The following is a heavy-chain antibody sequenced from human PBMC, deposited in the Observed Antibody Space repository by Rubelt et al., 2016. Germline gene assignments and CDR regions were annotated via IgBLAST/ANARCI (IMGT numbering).Heavy chain of an antibody. J-gene: IGHJ6*02. CDR2: IWYDGSNK. D-gene: IGHD1-7*01. CDR1: GHTFTDHS. V-gene: IGHV3-33*01. Sequence: QVQFVQSGAEVKKTGASVKVSCKGSGHTFTDHSMHWVRQAPGKGLEWVAVIWYDGSNKYYVDSVKGRFTISRDNSKNTLYLQMNSLRAEDTAVYHCARDQPGTGARAMDAWGQGTTVTVSS. CDR3: ARDQPGTGARAMDA.